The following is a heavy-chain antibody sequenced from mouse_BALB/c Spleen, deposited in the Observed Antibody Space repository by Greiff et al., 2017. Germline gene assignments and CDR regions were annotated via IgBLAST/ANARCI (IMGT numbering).Heavy chain of an antibody. Sequence: EVQGVESGGGLVKPGGSLKLSCAASGFAFSSYDMSWVRQTPEKRLEWVAYISSGGGSTYYPDTVKGRFTISRDNAKNTLYLQMSSLKSEDTAMYYCARHSILRGYYFDYWGQGTTLTVSS. CDR2: ISSGGGST. CDR1: GFAFSSYD. CDR3: ARHSILRGYYFDY. V-gene: IGHV5-12-1*01. J-gene: IGHJ2*01. D-gene: IGHD1-1*01.